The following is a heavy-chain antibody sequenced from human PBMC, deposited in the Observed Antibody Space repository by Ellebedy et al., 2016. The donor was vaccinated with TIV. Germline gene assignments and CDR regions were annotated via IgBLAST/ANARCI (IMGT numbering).Heavy chain of an antibody. D-gene: IGHD3-10*01. CDR1: GFSFGDFA. J-gene: IGHJ4*02. Sequence: GESLKISCAASGFSFGDFAMSWVRQAPGKGPEWVSAISGPAGNIYYADSVKGRFTISRDNSKNTLYLQMDSLRAEDTAVYYCGHLGSSGYWGQGTLVAVSS. CDR3: GHLGSSGY. CDR2: ISGPAGNI. V-gene: IGHV3-23*01.